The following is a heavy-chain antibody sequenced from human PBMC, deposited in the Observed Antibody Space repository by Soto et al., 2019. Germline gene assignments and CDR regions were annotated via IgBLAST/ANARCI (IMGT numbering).Heavy chain of an antibody. J-gene: IGHJ5*02. Sequence: SETLSLTCTVSGGSISSYYWSWIRQPPGKELEWIGYIYYSGRTNYNPSLKSRVTISVDTSKNQFSLKLSSVTAADTAVYYCARGYCSSTICYIWDNWFDPWGPGTLVTVSS. CDR3: ARGYCSSTICYIWDNWFDP. CDR2: IYYSGRT. V-gene: IGHV4-59*01. CDR1: GGSISSYY. D-gene: IGHD2-2*02.